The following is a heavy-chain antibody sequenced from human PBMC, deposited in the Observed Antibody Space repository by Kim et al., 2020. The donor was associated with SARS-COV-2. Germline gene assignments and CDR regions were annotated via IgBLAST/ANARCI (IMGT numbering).Heavy chain of an antibody. J-gene: IGHJ6*02. V-gene: IGHV4-39*01. CDR3: ASHGAYGSGSYYGFVYYFGMGV. Sequence: SETLSLTCTVSGGSISSSSYYWGWIRQPPGKGLEWIGSIYYSGSTYYNPSLKSRVTISVDTSKNQFSLTPSSVTAADTAVYYCASHGAYGSGSYYGFVYYFGMGVWGQGTTVTVS. CDR2: IYYSGST. D-gene: IGHD3-10*01. CDR1: GGSISSSSYY.